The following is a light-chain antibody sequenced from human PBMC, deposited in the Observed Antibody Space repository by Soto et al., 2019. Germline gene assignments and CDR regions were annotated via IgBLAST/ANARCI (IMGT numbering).Light chain of an antibody. J-gene: IGKJ4*01. Sequence: EIVMTQSPATLSVSPGERATLSCRASQSVGSSLAWYQQKPGQAPSLLIYGADTRATGIPTRFSGSGSGTEFTLTISSLQSEDFAVYYCQQYSKWPPSVTFGGGTKVEIK. CDR3: QQYSKWPPSVT. CDR1: QSVGSS. V-gene: IGKV3-15*01. CDR2: GAD.